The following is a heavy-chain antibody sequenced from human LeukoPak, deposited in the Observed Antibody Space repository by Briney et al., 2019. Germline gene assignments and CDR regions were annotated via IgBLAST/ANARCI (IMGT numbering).Heavy chain of an antibody. D-gene: IGHD3-22*01. V-gene: IGHV4-61*02. Sequence: SETLSLTCTVSGGSISSGSSYWSWIRQPAGKGLEWIGRIYTSGSTNYNPSLKSRVTISVDTSKNQFSLKLSSVTAADTAVYYCARELATMIGEHFDCWGQGTLVTVSS. CDR1: GGSISSGSSY. J-gene: IGHJ4*02. CDR2: IYTSGST. CDR3: ARELATMIGEHFDC.